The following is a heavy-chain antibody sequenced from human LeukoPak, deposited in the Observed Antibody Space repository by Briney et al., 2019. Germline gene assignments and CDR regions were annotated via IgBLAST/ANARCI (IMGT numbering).Heavy chain of an antibody. CDR1: GFPFSSYA. V-gene: IGHV3-23*01. Sequence: GGSLRLSCAASGFPFSSYAMNWVRQAPGKGLEWVSAIGGTGGYTYYADSVKGRFTISRDNARNTLYLQMSSLRAEDTALYYCARGNNLDYWGQGTLVTVSS. CDR3: ARGNNLDY. J-gene: IGHJ4*02. D-gene: IGHD1-14*01. CDR2: IGGTGGYT.